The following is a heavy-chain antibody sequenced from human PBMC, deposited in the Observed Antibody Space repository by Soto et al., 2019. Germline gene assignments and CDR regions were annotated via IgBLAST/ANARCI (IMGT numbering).Heavy chain of an antibody. CDR2: ISGSGGNI. D-gene: IGHD1-1*01. V-gene: IGHV3-23*01. Sequence: GGSLRLSCAASGFTFSRYAMGWVRQAPGKGLEWVSVISGSGGNIHYADSVKGRFTISRDNSKNTLYLQMNSLRVEDTAVYNCATQDFRGTSGTTWGQGTLVTVSS. CDR1: GFTFSRYA. J-gene: IGHJ4*02. CDR3: ATQDFRGTSGTT.